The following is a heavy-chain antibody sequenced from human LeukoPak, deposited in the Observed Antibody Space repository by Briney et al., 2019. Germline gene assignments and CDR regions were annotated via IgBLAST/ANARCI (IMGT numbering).Heavy chain of an antibody. CDR1: GYTFTSYG. Sequence: EASVKVSCKASGYTFTSYGISWVRQAPGQGLEWMGWISAYNGNTNYAQKLQGRVTMTTDTSTSTAYMELRSLRSDDTAVYYCAKDKRMVRGAGFDYWGQGTLVTVSS. J-gene: IGHJ4*02. CDR3: AKDKRMVRGAGFDY. CDR2: ISAYNGNT. V-gene: IGHV1-18*01. D-gene: IGHD3-10*01.